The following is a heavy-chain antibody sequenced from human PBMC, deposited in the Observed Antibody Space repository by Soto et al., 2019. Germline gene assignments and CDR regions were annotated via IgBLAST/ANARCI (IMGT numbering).Heavy chain of an antibody. CDR3: ARIPQIAVAGTRFGYFDL. CDR2: IWYDGSNK. J-gene: IGHJ2*01. D-gene: IGHD6-19*01. Sequence: VQLEESGGGVVQPGRSLRLSCAASGFTFSSYGMHWVRQAPGKGLEGVAVIWYDGSNKYYADSVKGRFTISRDNSKNTLYLQMNSLGAEDTAVYYCARIPQIAVAGTRFGYFDLWGRGTLVTVSS. CDR1: GFTFSSYG. V-gene: IGHV3-33*01.